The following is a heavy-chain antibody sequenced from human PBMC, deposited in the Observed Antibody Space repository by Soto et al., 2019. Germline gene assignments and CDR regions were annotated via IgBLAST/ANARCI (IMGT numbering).Heavy chain of an antibody. Sequence: EVQLLESGGGLVQPGGSLRLSCAASGFTFSNYAVTWVRQAPGKGLEWVSTISGSGGSTYYADSVKGRFTISRDNSTNPLELQMTSLRAEDTAVYYCAKDQGSSWYERDYWGQGTLVTVSS. D-gene: IGHD6-13*01. J-gene: IGHJ4*02. CDR3: AKDQGSSWYERDY. CDR1: GFTFSNYA. CDR2: ISGSGGST. V-gene: IGHV3-23*01.